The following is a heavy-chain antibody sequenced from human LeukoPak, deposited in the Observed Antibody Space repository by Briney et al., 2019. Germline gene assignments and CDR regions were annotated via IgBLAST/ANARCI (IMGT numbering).Heavy chain of an antibody. J-gene: IGHJ3*02. CDR2: ISYDGSNK. V-gene: IGHV3-30*18. D-gene: IGHD3-10*01. Sequence: GGSLRLSCAASGFTFSDYYMSWIRQAPGKGLEWVAVISYDGSNKYYADSVKGRFTISRDNSKNTLYLQMNSLRAEDTAVYYCAKTLNYGSGTNDAFDIWGQGTMVTVSS. CDR1: GFTFSDYY. CDR3: AKTLNYGSGTNDAFDI.